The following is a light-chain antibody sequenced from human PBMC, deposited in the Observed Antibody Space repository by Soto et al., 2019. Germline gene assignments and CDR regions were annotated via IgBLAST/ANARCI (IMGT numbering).Light chain of an antibody. J-gene: IGKJ1*01. CDR3: QQSYSTPPWT. Sequence: DIQMTQSPSSLSASVGDRVTITCRASQSISRYLNWYQQKPGKAPKLLIYAASSLQSGVPSRFSGSRSGTYFTLTISTLQPEDFATYYCQQSYSTPPWTFGQGTKVEIK. CDR1: QSISRY. CDR2: AAS. V-gene: IGKV1-39*01.